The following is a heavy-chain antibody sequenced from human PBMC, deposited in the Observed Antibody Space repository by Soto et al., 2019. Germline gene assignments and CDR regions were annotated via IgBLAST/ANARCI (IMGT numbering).Heavy chain of an antibody. CDR1: GFTFSSYA. CDR2: ISYDGSNK. CDR3: ARQLPVDN. Sequence: GGSLRLSXAASGFTFSSYAMHWVRQAPGKGLEWVAVISYDGSNKYYADSVKGRFTISRDNSKNTLYLQMNSLRAEDTAVYYCARQLPVDNWGQGTLVTVSS. V-gene: IGHV3-30-3*01. J-gene: IGHJ4*02. D-gene: IGHD6-6*01.